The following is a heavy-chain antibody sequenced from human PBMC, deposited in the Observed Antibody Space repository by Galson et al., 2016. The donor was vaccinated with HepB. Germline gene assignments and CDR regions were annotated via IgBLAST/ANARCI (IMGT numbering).Heavy chain of an antibody. D-gene: IGHD3-10*01. J-gene: IGHJ4*02. CDR2: ISWHRGNV. CDR3: VKGGGAYYGSGNYLDY. Sequence: SLRLSCAASGFKFDDYAMYWVRQAPGKGLEWVSGISWHRGNVGYAASVQGRFTISRDNAKNSLSLQMNSLRAADTAFYYCVKGGGAYYGSGNYLDYWGQGTLVTVSS. V-gene: IGHV3-9*01. CDR1: GFKFDDYA.